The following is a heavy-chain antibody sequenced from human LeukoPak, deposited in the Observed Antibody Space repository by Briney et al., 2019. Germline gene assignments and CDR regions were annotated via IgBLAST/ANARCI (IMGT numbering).Heavy chain of an antibody. D-gene: IGHD3-3*01. J-gene: IGHJ6*03. CDR2: ISGSGGST. Sequence: GGSLRLSCAASGFTFSSYAMSWVRQAPGKGLEWVSAISGSGGSTYYADSVKGRFTISRDNSKNTLYLQMNSLRAEDTAVYYCAKDQTIFGREYYYYYMDVWGKGTTVTVSS. CDR1: GFTFSSYA. CDR3: AKDQTIFGREYYYYYMDV. V-gene: IGHV3-23*01.